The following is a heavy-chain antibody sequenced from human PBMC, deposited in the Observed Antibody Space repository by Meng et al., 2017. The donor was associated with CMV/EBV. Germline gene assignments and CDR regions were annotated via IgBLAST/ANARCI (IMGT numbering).Heavy chain of an antibody. CDR2: ISSSSSYT. Sequence: GESLKISCAASGFTFSSYSMNWVRQAPGKGLEWVPSISSSSSYTYYADSVKGRFTISRDNAKNSLYLQMNSLRPEDTAVYYCARDPHPYDFWSGYYNPFYYCGMDVWGQGTTVTVSS. CDR3: ARDPHPYDFWSGYYNPFYYCGMDV. V-gene: IGHV3-21*01. J-gene: IGHJ6*02. CDR1: GFTFSSYS. D-gene: IGHD3-3*01.